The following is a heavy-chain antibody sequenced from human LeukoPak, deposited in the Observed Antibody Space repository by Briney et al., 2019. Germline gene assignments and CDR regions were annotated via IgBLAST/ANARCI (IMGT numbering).Heavy chain of an antibody. V-gene: IGHV4-59*01. D-gene: IGHD3-9*01. J-gene: IGHJ3*02. Sequence: SETLSLTCTVSGAPISSYYWTWIRQPPGRGLEWIGSKYYSGSTNYSPSLQSRVTMSVDTSTNQFSLKLSSVTAADTAVYYCAREGEGRYFDSSNAFDIWGQGTMVTVSS. CDR1: GAPISSYY. CDR2: KYYSGST. CDR3: AREGEGRYFDSSNAFDI.